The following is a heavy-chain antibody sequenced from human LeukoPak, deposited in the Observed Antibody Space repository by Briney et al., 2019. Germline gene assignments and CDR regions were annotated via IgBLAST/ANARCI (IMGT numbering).Heavy chain of an antibody. V-gene: IGHV3-23*01. CDR3: SKRGETGTKYFDY. Sequence: PGGSLRLSCAASGLTFSSYAMSWVRQAPGKGLEWVSVISGSGGSTYYADSVKGRFTISRDNSKNTLYLHMNSLRAEDTAVYYCSKRGETGTKYFDYWGQGTLVTVSS. J-gene: IGHJ4*02. CDR1: GLTFSSYA. CDR2: ISGSGGST. D-gene: IGHD1-1*01.